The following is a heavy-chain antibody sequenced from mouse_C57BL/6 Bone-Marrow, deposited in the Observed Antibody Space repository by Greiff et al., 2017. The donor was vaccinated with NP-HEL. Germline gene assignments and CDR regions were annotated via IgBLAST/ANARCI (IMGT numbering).Heavy chain of an antibody. V-gene: IGHV1-69*01. CDR3: ARENDYGDWYFDV. CDR1: GYTFTSYW. D-gene: IGHD2-4*01. J-gene: IGHJ1*03. CDR2: IDPSDSYT. Sequence: VQLQQPGAELVMPGASVKLSCKASGYTFTSYWMHWVKQRPGQGLEWIGEIDPSDSYTNYNQKFKGKSTLTVDKSSSTAYMQLSSLTSEDSAVYYCARENDYGDWYFDVWGTGTTVTVSS.